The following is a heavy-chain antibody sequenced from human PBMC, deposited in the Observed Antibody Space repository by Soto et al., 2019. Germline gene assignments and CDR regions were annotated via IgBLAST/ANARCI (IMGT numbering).Heavy chain of an antibody. D-gene: IGHD3-22*01. Sequence: TLSLTCTVSGGSISRYYWSWIRQPPGKALEWLARIDWDDDKYYSTSLKTRLTISKDTSKNQVVLTMTNMDPVDTATYYCARILGNDSSGYYYSRYYYGMDVWGQGTTVTVSS. J-gene: IGHJ6*02. V-gene: IGHV2-70*11. CDR2: IDWDDDK. CDR1: GGSISRYY. CDR3: ARILGNDSSGYYYSRYYYGMDV.